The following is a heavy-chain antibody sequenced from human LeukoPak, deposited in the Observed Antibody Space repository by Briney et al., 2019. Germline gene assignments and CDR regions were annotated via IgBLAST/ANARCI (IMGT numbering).Heavy chain of an antibody. J-gene: IGHJ6*04. CDR2: IYSDNT. V-gene: IGHV3-53*01. CDR3: AKSTRAVMAMMDV. CDR1: GFTVSSNS. D-gene: IGHD3-16*01. Sequence: GGSLRLSCTVSGFTVSSNSMSWVRQAPGKGLEWVSFIYSDNTHYSDSVKGRFTISRDNAKNSLFLQMNSLRAEDTAVYFCAKSTRAVMAMMDVWGKGTTVTVSS.